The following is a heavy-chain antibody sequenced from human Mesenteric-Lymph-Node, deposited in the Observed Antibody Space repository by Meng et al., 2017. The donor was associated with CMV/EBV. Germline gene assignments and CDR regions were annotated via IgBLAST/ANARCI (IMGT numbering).Heavy chain of an antibody. Sequence: ASVKVSCKASGYTFTSYDINWVRQATGQGLEWMGWMNPNSGGTRSAERFQGRVTMTRDTSVSTVYMELSSLRSDDTAVYYCARDKARDLRNWFDPWGQGTRVTVSS. V-gene: IGHV1-8*01. CDR1: GYTFTSYD. CDR3: ARDKARDLRNWFDP. J-gene: IGHJ5*02. CDR2: MNPNSGGT.